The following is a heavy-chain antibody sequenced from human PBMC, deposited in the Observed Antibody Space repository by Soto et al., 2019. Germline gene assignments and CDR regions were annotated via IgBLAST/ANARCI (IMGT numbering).Heavy chain of an antibody. CDR2: ISYDGSNK. CDR3: VRAYYDFWSGYLSYYGMDV. D-gene: IGHD3-3*01. Sequence: PGGSLRLSCAASGFTFSSYAMHWVRQAPGKGLEWVAVISYDGSNKYYADSVKGRFTISRDNSKNTLYLQMNSLRAEDTAVYYCVRAYYDFWSGYLSYYGMDVWGQGTTVTVSS. J-gene: IGHJ6*02. CDR1: GFTFSSYA. V-gene: IGHV3-30-3*01.